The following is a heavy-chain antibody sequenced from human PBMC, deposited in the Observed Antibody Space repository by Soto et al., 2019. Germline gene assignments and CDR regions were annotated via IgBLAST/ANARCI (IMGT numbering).Heavy chain of an antibody. Sequence: ASVNVSCKASGYTFTSYGISWVRQAPGQGLEWMGWISAYNGNTNYAQKLQGRVTMTTDTSTSTAYMELRSLRSDDTAVYYCAHRPSGWYLFDYWGQGTPVTVSS. V-gene: IGHV1-18*01. J-gene: IGHJ4*02. D-gene: IGHD6-19*01. CDR3: AHRPSGWYLFDY. CDR2: ISAYNGNT. CDR1: GYTFTSYG.